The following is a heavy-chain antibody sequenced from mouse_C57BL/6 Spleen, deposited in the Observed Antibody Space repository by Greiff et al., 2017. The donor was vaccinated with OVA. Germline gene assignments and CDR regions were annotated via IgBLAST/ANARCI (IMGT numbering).Heavy chain of an antibody. CDR2: IYPGSGST. CDR1: GYTFTSYW. V-gene: IGHV1-55*01. Sequence: QVQLKQPGAELVKPGASVKMSCKASGYTFTSYWITWVKQRPGQGLEWIGDIYPGSGSTNYNEKFKSKATLTVDTSSSTAYMQLSSLTSEDSAVYYCARGDYYYGSSYEAYWGQGTLVTVSA. J-gene: IGHJ3*01. CDR3: ARGDYYYGSSYEAY. D-gene: IGHD1-1*01.